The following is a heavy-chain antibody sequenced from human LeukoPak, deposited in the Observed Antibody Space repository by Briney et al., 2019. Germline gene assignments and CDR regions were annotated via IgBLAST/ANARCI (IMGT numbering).Heavy chain of an antibody. CDR2: IYHSGGT. D-gene: IGHD3-22*01. V-gene: IGHV4-61*01. J-gene: IGHJ6*03. CDR3: ARDRDTSGRYFYYMDG. CDR1: GGSVSSGTDY. Sequence: PSEILSLTCTVSGGSVSSGTDYWNWIRQPPGKGLEWIGYIYHSGGTNYNPSLKSRVTILVDTSKNQISLKLSSVTAADTAVYYCARDRDTSGRYFYYMDGWGKGTTVTVSS.